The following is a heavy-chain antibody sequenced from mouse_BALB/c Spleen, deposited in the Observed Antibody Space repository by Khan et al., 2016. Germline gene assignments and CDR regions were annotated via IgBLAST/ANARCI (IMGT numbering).Heavy chain of an antibody. CDR3: ARYDYGSDFDY. D-gene: IGHD1-1*01. Sequence: QVQLKESGAELVRPGSSVKISCKASGYAFSSYWMNWVKQRPGQGLEWIGQIYPGDGDTNYNGKFKGKATLTADKSSSTAYMQLSSLTSEDSAVYFCARYDYGSDFDYWGQGTTLTVSS. J-gene: IGHJ2*01. V-gene: IGHV1-80*01. CDR2: IYPGDGDT. CDR1: GYAFSSYW.